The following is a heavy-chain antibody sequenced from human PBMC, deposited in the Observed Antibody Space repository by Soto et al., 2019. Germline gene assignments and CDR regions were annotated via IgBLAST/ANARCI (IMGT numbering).Heavy chain of an antibody. J-gene: IGHJ6*02. CDR2: IYYSGSI. Sequence: QVQLQQLGPGLVKPSQTLSLTCTVSGGSISSDNYHWTWIRQSPGKGLEWIGYIYYSGSIFYNPSFKSRVTISVDTSKNQFSLQLSSVTAADTAVYFCAREDDGGDRDYYGLDVWGQGTTVTVSS. CDR1: GGSISSDNYH. V-gene: IGHV4-30-4*08. D-gene: IGHD2-21*02. CDR3: AREDDGGDRDYYGLDV.